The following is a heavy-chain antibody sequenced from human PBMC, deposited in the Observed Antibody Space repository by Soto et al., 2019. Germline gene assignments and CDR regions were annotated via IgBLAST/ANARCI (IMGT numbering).Heavy chain of an antibody. CDR1: GGTFSSYA. Sequence: PSVKVSCKASGGTFSSYAISWVRQAPGQGLEWMGGIIPIFGTANYAQKFQGRVTITADESTSTAYMELSSLRSEDTAVYYCARADKEYSSSAIPLDAFDIWGQGTMVTVSS. J-gene: IGHJ3*02. CDR3: ARADKEYSSSAIPLDAFDI. V-gene: IGHV1-69*13. D-gene: IGHD6-6*01. CDR2: IIPIFGTA.